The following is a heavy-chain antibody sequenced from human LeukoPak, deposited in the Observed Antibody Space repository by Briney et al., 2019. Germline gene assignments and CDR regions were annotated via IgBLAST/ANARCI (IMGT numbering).Heavy chain of an antibody. J-gene: IGHJ4*02. Sequence: ASVKVSCTASGGTFSSYAISWVRQAPGQGLEWMGGIIPIFGTANYAQKFQGRVTITADESTSTAYMELSSLRSEDTAVYYCASPTSAYYGSGYYFDYWGQGTLVTVSS. D-gene: IGHD3-10*01. CDR1: GGTFSSYA. CDR3: ASPTSAYYGSGYYFDY. CDR2: IIPIFGTA. V-gene: IGHV1-69*13.